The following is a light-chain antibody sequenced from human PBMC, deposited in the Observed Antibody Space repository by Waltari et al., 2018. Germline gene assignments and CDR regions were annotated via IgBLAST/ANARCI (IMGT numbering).Light chain of an antibody. CDR1: QSVTSNY. CDR2: GAS. Sequence: EIVLTQSPGTLSLSPGGRATLSCRASQSVTSNYLAWYQQKPGQAPRLIMFGASTRATVIPDRFSGSGSGTDFTLTISRLEPEDFAVYYCQKYGTSPRTFGQGTKVEIK. V-gene: IGKV3-20*01. J-gene: IGKJ1*01. CDR3: QKYGTSPRT.